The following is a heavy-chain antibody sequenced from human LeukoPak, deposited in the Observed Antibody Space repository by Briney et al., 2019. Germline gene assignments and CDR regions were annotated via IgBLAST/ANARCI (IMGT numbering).Heavy chain of an antibody. CDR1: GGSISSYY. CDR2: IYYSGST. J-gene: IGHJ3*02. Sequence: SSETLPLTCTVSGGSISSYYWSWIRQPPGKGLEWIGYIYYSGSTNYNPSLKSRVTISVDTSKNQFSLKLSSVTAADTAVYYCARDSPSMCDAFDIWGQGTMVAVSS. D-gene: IGHD2-8*01. CDR3: ARDSPSMCDAFDI. V-gene: IGHV4-59*01.